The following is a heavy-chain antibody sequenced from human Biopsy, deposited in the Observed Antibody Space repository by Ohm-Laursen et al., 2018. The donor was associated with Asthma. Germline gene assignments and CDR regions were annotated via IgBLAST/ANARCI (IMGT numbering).Heavy chain of an antibody. J-gene: IGHJ6*02. CDR1: GFTFSNYA. CDR3: ANTLTVASTYGLDV. V-gene: IGHV3-30-3*01. D-gene: IGHD4-23*01. CDR2: ISYDGSSI. Sequence: SLRLSCAASGFTFSNYAMHWVRQAPGKGLEWVAVISYDGSSIYYADSVKGRFTISRDNSKNTLSLQMNSLTAEDTAVYYCANTLTVASTYGLDVWGQGTTVTVSS.